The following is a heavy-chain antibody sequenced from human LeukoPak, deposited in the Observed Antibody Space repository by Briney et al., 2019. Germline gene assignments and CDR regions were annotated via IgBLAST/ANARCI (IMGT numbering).Heavy chain of an antibody. CDR1: GFTFGDYS. V-gene: IGHV3-49*03. CDR2: IRSKAYGGTT. Sequence: PGRSLRLSCTASGFTFGDYSMSWFRQAPGKGLEWVGFIRSKAYGGTTEYAASVKGRFTISRDDSKSIAYLQMNSLKTEDTAVYYCTRGGWFGELGDFDYWGQGTLVTVSS. D-gene: IGHD3-10*01. J-gene: IGHJ4*02. CDR3: TRGGWFGELGDFDY.